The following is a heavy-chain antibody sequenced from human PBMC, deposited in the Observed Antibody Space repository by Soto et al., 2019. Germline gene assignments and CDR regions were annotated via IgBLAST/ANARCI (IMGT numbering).Heavy chain of an antibody. Sequence: GGSLRLSCAASGFAFMSYTMNCVRHSPGKGLEWVSSMTSSGAHIYHADSVKGRFTISRDNAKNSLYLQLDSLRPEDTAVYYCTRDRYASYDSAPRYPNAYWARRTLVPVPQ. CDR3: TRDRYASYDSAPRYPNAY. J-gene: IGHJ4*02. CDR1: GFAFMSYT. D-gene: IGHD3-16*01. CDR2: MTSSGAHI. V-gene: IGHV3-21*01.